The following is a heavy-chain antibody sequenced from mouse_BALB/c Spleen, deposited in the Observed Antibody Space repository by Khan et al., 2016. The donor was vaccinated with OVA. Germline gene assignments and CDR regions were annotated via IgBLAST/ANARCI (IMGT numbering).Heavy chain of an antibody. CDR2: INPSNGGT. CDR3: TGGGAWATMMSWCAY. D-gene: IGHD2-4*01. V-gene: IGHV1S81*02. CDR1: GYTFTSYY. J-gene: IGHJ3*01. Sequence: QVHVKQSGAELVKPGASVKLSCKASGYTFTSYYMYWVKQRPGQGLEWIGGINPSNGGTNYNEKFKSKATLTVDKSSSTAYMQLSSLTSEDSAVYYWTGGGAWATMMSWCAYWGQGTLVTVSS.